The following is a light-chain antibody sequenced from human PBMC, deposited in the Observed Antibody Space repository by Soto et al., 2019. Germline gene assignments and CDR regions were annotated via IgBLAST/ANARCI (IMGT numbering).Light chain of an antibody. J-gene: IGLJ1*01. CDR3: CSFAGGSTYV. V-gene: IGLV2-23*01. CDR2: EGG. Sequence: QSALTQPASVSGSPGQPITLSCTGTSSDVGSYNLVSWYQQHPGKAPKLMISEGGKRPSGVSNLFSGSKSGNTASLTISWLQAEDEADYYCCSFAGGSTYVFGTGTKLTVL. CDR1: SSDVGSYNL.